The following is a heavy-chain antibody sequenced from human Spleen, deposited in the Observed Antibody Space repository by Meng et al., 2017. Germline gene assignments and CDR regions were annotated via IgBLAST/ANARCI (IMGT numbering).Heavy chain of an antibody. Sequence: QVQLVESGGGVVQPGRSLRLSCAASGFTFSSYGMHWVRQAPGKGLEWVAVISYHGSNKYYADSVKGRFTISRDNSKNTLYLQMNSLRAEDTAVYFCAKGFGGSSSWPKDSWGQGTLVTVSS. CDR1: GFTFSSYG. CDR3: AKGFGGSSSWPKDS. D-gene: IGHD6-13*01. V-gene: IGHV3-30*18. CDR2: ISYHGSNK. J-gene: IGHJ4*02.